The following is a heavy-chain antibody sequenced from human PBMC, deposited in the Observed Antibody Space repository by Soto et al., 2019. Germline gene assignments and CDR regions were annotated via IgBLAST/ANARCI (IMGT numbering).Heavy chain of an antibody. CDR3: AKQQMGVIRALDY. CDR1: GFTFSNYA. V-gene: IGHV3-23*01. CDR2: IRETGNT. Sequence: GGSLRLSCAASGFTFSNYAMSWIRQAPGKGLEWVSTIRETGNTYYADSVRGRFATSRDNSENTLYLQMSSLRTDDSAVYYCAKQQMGVIRALDYWGQGTLVTVSS. D-gene: IGHD1-26*01. J-gene: IGHJ4*02.